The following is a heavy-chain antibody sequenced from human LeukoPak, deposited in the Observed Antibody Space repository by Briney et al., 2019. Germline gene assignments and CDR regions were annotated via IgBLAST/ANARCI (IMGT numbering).Heavy chain of an antibody. CDR3: ARDRAVAGTGYFDY. D-gene: IGHD6-19*01. V-gene: IGHV3-48*04. J-gene: IGHJ4*02. CDR2: ISSSSSTI. CDR1: GFTFSSYS. Sequence: GGSLRLSCAASGFTFSSYSMNWVRQAPGKGLEWVSYISSSSSTIYYADSVKGRFTISRDNAKNSLYLQMNSLRAEDTAVYYCARDRAVAGTGYFDYWGQGTLVTVSS.